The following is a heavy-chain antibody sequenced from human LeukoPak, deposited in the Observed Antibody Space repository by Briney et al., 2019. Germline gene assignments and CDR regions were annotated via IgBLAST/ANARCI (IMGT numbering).Heavy chain of an antibody. D-gene: IGHD6-19*01. V-gene: IGHV3-53*01. CDR2: IYSGGST. CDR1: GYTLTELS. Sequence: SCKVSGYTLTELSMHWVRQAPGKGLEWVSVIYSGGSTYYADSVKGRFTISRDNSKNTLYLQMNSLRAEDTAVYYCAKGIAVADSYYFDYWGQGTLVTVSS. J-gene: IGHJ4*02. CDR3: AKGIAVADSYYFDY.